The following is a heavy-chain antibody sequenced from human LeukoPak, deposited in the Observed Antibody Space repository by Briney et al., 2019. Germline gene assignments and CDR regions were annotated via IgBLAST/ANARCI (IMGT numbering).Heavy chain of an antibody. V-gene: IGHV5-51*01. Sequence: NLGESLKISCKGSGYSFTSYWIGWVRQMPGKGPEWMGIIYPGDSDTRYNPSFQGQVTISADKSISTAYLQWSSLKASDTAMYYCATRSNSGYEFFDYWGQGTLVTVSS. CDR1: GYSFTSYW. J-gene: IGHJ4*02. CDR2: IYPGDSDT. D-gene: IGHD5-12*01. CDR3: ATRSNSGYEFFDY.